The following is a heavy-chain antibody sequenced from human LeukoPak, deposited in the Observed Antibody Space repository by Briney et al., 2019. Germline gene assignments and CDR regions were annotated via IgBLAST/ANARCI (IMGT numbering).Heavy chain of an antibody. CDR3: AKDGTGDSWDY. CDR2: ISYDGSIQ. CDR1: GFTFSKYA. D-gene: IGHD7-27*01. J-gene: IGHJ4*02. V-gene: IGHV3-30*14. Sequence: GGSLRLSCAASGFTFSKYAMHWVRQAPGKGLEWVTYISYDGSIQYYADSVKGRFTISRDTSKNTLYLHMNSLRREDTAVYYCAKDGTGDSWDYWGQGTLVTVSS.